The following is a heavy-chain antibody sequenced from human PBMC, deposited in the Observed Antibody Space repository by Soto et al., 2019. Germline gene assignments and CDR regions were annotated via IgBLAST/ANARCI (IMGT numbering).Heavy chain of an antibody. D-gene: IGHD3-10*02. Sequence: GASVKVSCKASGYSFTNNDVSWVRQATGQGLEWMGWMNPGSGDTGYAQKFQGRVTMTRDISIATAYMELSSLRSDDTAIYYCARMETFCSLNWFDPCGQRTLVTVSS. CDR2: MNPGSGDT. CDR1: GYSFTNND. J-gene: IGHJ5*02. CDR3: ARMETFCSLNWFDP. V-gene: IGHV1-8*01.